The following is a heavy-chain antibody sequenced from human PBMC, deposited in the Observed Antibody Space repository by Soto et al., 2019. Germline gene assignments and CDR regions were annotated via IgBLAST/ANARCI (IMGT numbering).Heavy chain of an antibody. Sequence: GESLKISCKGSGYSFPKYYIGWVRQMPGKDLEWMATIYPDDSDTRYSPSFQGQVTISADKSISTAYLQWSSLKASDTAMYYFVIMGFSGDGYLSYYYYGMDVWGQGTTVTVSS. V-gene: IGHV5-51*01. CDR1: GYSFPKYY. CDR2: IYPDDSDT. J-gene: IGHJ6*02. D-gene: IGHD2-21*01. CDR3: VIMGFSGDGYLSYYYYGMDV.